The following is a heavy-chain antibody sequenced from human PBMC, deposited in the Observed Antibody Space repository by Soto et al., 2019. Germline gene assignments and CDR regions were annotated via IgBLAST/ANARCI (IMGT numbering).Heavy chain of an antibody. Sequence: GGSLRFSCAASGFTFGDYTIHWVRQAPGKGLEWVSLISWDGRNTYYADSVKGRFTISRDNSKNSLYLQMHSLRTEDTALYYCAKEMATIYFDYWGQGTLVTVSS. J-gene: IGHJ4*02. V-gene: IGHV3-43*01. CDR3: AKEMATIYFDY. CDR2: ISWDGRNT. D-gene: IGHD5-12*01. CDR1: GFTFGDYT.